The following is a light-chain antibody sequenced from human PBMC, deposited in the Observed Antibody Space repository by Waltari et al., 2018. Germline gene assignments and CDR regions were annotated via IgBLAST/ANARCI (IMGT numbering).Light chain of an antibody. Sequence: EIVLTQSPGTLSLSPGERAILSCRASEYVSGSYLAWYQQKPGRALRLLIYGASLRATGFPDRFSGSGSGTDFTLTISRLEPEDFAIYYCQQSGTSPPRYTFGQGTRLEIK. V-gene: IGKV3-20*01. CDR3: QQSGTSPPRYT. CDR1: EYVSGSY. CDR2: GAS. J-gene: IGKJ2*01.